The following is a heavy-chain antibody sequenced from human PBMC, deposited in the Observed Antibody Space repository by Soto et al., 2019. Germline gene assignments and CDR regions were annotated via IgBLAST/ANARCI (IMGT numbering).Heavy chain of an antibody. CDR2: IIPIFGTA. Sequence: QVQLVQSGAEVKKPGSSVKVSCKASGGTFSSYAISWVRQAPGQGLEWMGGIIPIFGTADYAQKFQGRVTITAGESTSTAYVELSSLRSEDTAGYYCAKNPENYYYGMDVWGQGTTVTVSS. V-gene: IGHV1-69*12. J-gene: IGHJ6*02. CDR3: AKNPENYYYGMDV. CDR1: GGTFSSYA.